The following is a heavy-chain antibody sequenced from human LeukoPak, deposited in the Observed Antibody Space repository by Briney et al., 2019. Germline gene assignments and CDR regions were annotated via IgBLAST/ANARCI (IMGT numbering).Heavy chain of an antibody. J-gene: IGHJ4*02. V-gene: IGHV3-30*04. Sequence: GGSLRLSCAASGFTFSSYAMHWVRQAPGKGLEWVAVISYDGSNKYYADSVKGRFTISRDNSKNTLYLQMNSLRAEDTAVYYCARDLFDFWSGYYRPPLDYWGQGTLVTVSS. CDR3: ARDLFDFWSGYYRPPLDY. CDR2: ISYDGSNK. D-gene: IGHD3-3*01. CDR1: GFTFSSYA.